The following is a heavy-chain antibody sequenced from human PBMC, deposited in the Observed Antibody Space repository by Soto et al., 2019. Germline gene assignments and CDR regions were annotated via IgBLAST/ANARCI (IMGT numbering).Heavy chain of an antibody. Sequence: QVQLVESGGGVVQPGRSPRLSCAASGFTFRSYAMHWVRQAPGKGLEWVAVISYDGSNKYYADSVKGRFTISRDNSKNPLYLKMSSLRPDDTAVYYCARDSGYIVVVPTHYFDYWGQGTLVTVSS. CDR1: GFTFRSYA. CDR3: ARDSGYIVVVPTHYFDY. D-gene: IGHD2-15*01. CDR2: ISYDGSNK. V-gene: IGHV3-30-3*01. J-gene: IGHJ4*02.